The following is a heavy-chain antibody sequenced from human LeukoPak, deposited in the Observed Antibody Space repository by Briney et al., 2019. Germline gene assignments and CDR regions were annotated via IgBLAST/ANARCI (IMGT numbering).Heavy chain of an antibody. V-gene: IGHV4-31*03. J-gene: IGHJ6*02. Sequence: SETLSLTCTVSGGSMSSGGYYWSWIRQHPGKGLEGIGFIYYSGSTHYNPSLKSRVTISVDTSKNQFSLKLSSVTAADTAVYYCARETVVVAAMVVDSGFGSPSYGMDVWGQGTTVTVSS. CDR2: IYYSGST. D-gene: IGHD2-15*01. CDR3: ARETVVVAAMVVDSGFGSPSYGMDV. CDR1: GGSMSSGGYY.